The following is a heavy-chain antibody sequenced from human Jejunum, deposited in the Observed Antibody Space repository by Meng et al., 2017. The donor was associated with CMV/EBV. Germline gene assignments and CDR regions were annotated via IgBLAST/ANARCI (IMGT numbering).Heavy chain of an antibody. J-gene: IGHJ4*02. CDR2: IYNSARK. CDR1: GGVISTYH. CDR3: ARENSGYDY. D-gene: IGHD5-12*01. V-gene: IGHV4-4*07. Sequence: REQTPPGSVKLSLTLSLYRSGAGGVISTYHSPGHGLDGVEGMGWIGRIYNSARKHHNPSIKSRVTISEDTSKNQSSLTLSAATAEDTAVYYCARENSGYDYWGQGTLVTVSS.